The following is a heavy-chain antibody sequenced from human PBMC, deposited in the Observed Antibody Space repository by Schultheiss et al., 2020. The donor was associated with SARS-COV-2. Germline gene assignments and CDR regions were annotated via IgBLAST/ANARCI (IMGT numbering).Heavy chain of an antibody. CDR2: ISAYNGNT. CDR1: GYTFTSYG. D-gene: IGHD6-25*01. CDR3: ARTGRHSIGDAFDI. Sequence: ASVKVSCKASGYTFTSYGISWVRQAPGQGLEWMGWISAYNGNTNYAQKLQGRVTMTRDTSISTAYMELSRLRSDDTAVYYCARTGRHSIGDAFDIWGQGTMVTVSS. V-gene: IGHV1-18*01. J-gene: IGHJ3*02.